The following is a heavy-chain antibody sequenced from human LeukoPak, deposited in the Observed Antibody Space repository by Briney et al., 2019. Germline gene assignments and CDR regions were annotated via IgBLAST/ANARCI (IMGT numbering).Heavy chain of an antibody. D-gene: IGHD1-26*01. CDR1: GGTFISYA. V-gene: IGHV1-69*05. CDR3: ARDEVGATFRWGFDP. Sequence: SVKVSCKASGGTFISYAISWVRQAPGQGLAWMGGIIPILGTANYAQKFQGRVTITTDESTSTAYMELSSLRSEDTAVYYCARDEVGATFRWGFDPWGQGTLVTVSS. J-gene: IGHJ5*02. CDR2: IIPILGTA.